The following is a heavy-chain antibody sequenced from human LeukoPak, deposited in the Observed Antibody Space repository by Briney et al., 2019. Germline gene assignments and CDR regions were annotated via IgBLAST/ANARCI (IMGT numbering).Heavy chain of an antibody. J-gene: IGHJ4*02. CDR1: GFTFSSYS. CDR3: ARDRGLYYYDSSGCFDY. CDR2: ISSSSYI. Sequence: GGSLRLSCAASGFTFSSYSMNWVRQAPGKGLEWVSSISSSSYIYYADSVKGRFTISRDNAKNSLYLQMNSLRAEDTAVYYCARDRGLYYYDSSGCFDYWGQGTLVTVSS. D-gene: IGHD3-22*01. V-gene: IGHV3-21*01.